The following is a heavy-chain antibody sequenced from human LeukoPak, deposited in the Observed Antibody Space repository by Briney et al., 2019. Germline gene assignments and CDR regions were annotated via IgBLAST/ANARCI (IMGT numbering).Heavy chain of an antibody. CDR2: IKQDGSEK. D-gene: IGHD6-13*01. CDR3: ARSSSSWYSNYVDY. CDR1: GFTFSSYW. V-gene: IGHV3-7*01. J-gene: IGHJ4*02. Sequence: GGSLRLSCAASGFTFSSYWMSWVRQAPGKGLEWVANIKQDGSEKYYVDSVKSRFTISRDNAKNTLYLQMNSLRAEDTAVYYCARSSSSWYSNYVDYWGQGTLVTVSS.